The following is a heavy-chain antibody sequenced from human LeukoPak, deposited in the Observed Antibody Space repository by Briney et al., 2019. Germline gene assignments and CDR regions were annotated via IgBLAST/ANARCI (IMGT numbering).Heavy chain of an antibody. CDR3: ARGRAGIAAADFDY. CDR1: GFTFSMSA. D-gene: IGHD6-13*01. V-gene: IGHV3-30-3*01. Sequence: PGGSLRLSCATSGFTFSMSAMHWVRLAPGKGLDWVAVISFDGGNKFYADSVKGRFSISRDNSKNTLYLQMNSLGLDDTAVYFCARGRAGIAAADFDYWGQGTLVTVSS. CDR2: ISFDGGNK. J-gene: IGHJ4*02.